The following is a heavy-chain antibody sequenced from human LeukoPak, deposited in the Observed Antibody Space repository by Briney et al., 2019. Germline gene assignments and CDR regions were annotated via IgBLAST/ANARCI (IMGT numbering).Heavy chain of an antibody. J-gene: IGHJ4*02. V-gene: IGHV3-20*04. CDR1: GFTFDDYG. CDR2: INWNGGST. D-gene: IGHD3-22*01. CDR3: ARDTYYYDSSGYFDY. Sequence: GGSLRLSCAASGFTFDDYGMSWVRQAPGKGLEWVSGINWNGGSTGYADSVKGRFTISRDNAKNSLCLQMNSLRAEDTALYYCARDTYYYDSSGYFDYWGQGTLVTVSS.